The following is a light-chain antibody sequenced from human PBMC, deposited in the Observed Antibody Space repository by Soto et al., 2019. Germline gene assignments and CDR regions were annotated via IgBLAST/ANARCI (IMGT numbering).Light chain of an antibody. CDR1: EDINGW. Sequence: DVQMTQSPSSLSASVGDRVTITCRASEDINGWLAWYQQKPGTAPKSLIYAASILQTGVPSRFSGSGSGTDFTLSFSSLQPEDSSTYYCQQSNIYPRTFGGGTQVEIK. CDR2: AAS. CDR3: QQSNIYPRT. J-gene: IGKJ4*01. V-gene: IGKV1D-16*01.